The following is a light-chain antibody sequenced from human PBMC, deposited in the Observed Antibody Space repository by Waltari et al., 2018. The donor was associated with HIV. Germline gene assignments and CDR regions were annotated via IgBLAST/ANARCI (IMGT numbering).Light chain of an antibody. CDR3: QQASSFPLT. CDR2: AAS. Sequence: DIQMTQSPSSVSASVGERVTITCRASQDISSWLAWYQHKPGKAPKVLIYAASSVQSGVPSRFGGSGSATHFNMTISSLQPEDTASYYCQQASSFPLTFGGGTKVEIK. CDR1: QDISSW. J-gene: IGKJ4*01. V-gene: IGKV1-12*01.